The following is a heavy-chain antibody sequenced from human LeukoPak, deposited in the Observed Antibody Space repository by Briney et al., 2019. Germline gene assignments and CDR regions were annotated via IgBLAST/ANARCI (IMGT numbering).Heavy chain of an antibody. D-gene: IGHD3-22*01. Sequence: GGSLRLSCAASGFTFDDYAMHWVRHAPGKGLEWVSGISWNSGSIGYADSVKGRFTISRDNAKNSLYLQMNSLRAEDTALYYCAKAAAPYYYDSSGYINYYYYYGMDVWGQGTTVTVSS. V-gene: IGHV3-9*01. CDR3: AKAAAPYYYDSSGYINYYYYYGMDV. CDR2: ISWNSGSI. J-gene: IGHJ6*02. CDR1: GFTFDDYA.